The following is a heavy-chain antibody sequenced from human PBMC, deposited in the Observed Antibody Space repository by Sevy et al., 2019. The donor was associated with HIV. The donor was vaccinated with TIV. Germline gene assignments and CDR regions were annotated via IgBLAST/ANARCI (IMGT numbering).Heavy chain of an antibody. D-gene: IGHD4-4*01. V-gene: IGHV5-51*01. J-gene: IGHJ6*03. CDR3: ASHAPSTVTSPYYMDV. CDR1: GYSFTSYW. Sequence: GESLKISCKGSGYSFTSYWIGWVRQMPGKGLEWMGIIYPGDSDTRYSPSFQGQVTISADKSISTAYLQWSSLKASDTAMYYCASHAPSTVTSPYYMDVWGKGTTVTVSS. CDR2: IYPGDSDT.